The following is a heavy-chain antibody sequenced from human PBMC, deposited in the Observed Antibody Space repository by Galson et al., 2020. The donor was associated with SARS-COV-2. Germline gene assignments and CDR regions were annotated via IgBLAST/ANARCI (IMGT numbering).Heavy chain of an antibody. J-gene: IGHJ4*02. D-gene: IGHD3-9*01. CDR3: ARQILTGYYSFYYFDF. CDR2: IYYTESN. Sequence: SETLSLTCTVSGGSISSSNYYWGWVRQPPGEGLEWIGSIYYTESNFYTPSLTSRVTMSVDTSRNQFSLKLSSVTAADTAVYYCARQILTGYYSFYYFDFWGQGTLVTVAS. V-gene: IGHV4-39*01. CDR1: GGSISSSNYY.